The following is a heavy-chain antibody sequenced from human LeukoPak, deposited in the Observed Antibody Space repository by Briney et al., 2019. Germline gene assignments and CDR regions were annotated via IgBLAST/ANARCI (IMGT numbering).Heavy chain of an antibody. J-gene: IGHJ4*02. CDR2: ISANGVST. Sequence: GGSLRLSCAASGFTFSSYAMSWVRQAPGKGLEWVSSISANGVSTYYTDSVKGRFTNSRDNSKNTLYLQMNSLRAEDTAVYYCAISYNWNVVDSWGQGTLVTVSS. V-gene: IGHV3-23*01. D-gene: IGHD1-20*01. CDR3: AISYNWNVVDS. CDR1: GFTFSSYA.